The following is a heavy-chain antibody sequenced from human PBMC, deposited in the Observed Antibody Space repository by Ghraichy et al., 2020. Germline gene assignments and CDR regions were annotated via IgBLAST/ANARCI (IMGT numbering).Heavy chain of an antibody. D-gene: IGHD6-19*01. CDR2: INHSGST. CDR1: GGSFSGYY. V-gene: IGHV4-34*01. Sequence: SQTLSLTCAVYGGSFSGYYWSWIRQPLGKGLEWIGEINHSGSTNYNPSLKSRVTISVDTSKNQFSLKLSSVTAADTAVYYCARGPRPQWRGGYFDYWGQGTLVTVSS. CDR3: ARGPRPQWRGGYFDY. J-gene: IGHJ4*02.